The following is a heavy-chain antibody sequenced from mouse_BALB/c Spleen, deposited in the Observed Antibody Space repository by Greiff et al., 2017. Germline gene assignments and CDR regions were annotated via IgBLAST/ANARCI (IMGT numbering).Heavy chain of an antibody. V-gene: IGHV5-6*01. J-gene: IGHJ2*01. D-gene: IGHD1-1*01. CDR3: ARLGLTTVDY. Sequence: EVKLMESGGDLVKPGGSLKLSCAASGFTFSSYGMSWVRQTPDKRLEWVATISSGGSYTYYPDSVKGRFTISRDNAKNTLYLQMSSLKSEDTAMYYCARLGLTTVDYWGQGTTLTVSS. CDR2: ISSGGSYT. CDR1: GFTFSSYG.